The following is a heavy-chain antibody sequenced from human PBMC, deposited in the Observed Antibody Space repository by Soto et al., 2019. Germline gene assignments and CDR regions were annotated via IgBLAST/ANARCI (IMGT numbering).Heavy chain of an antibody. Sequence: PSETLSLTCTVSGGSISSGDYYWSWIRQPPGKGLEWIGYIYYRGSTYYNPSLKSRVSMSVDTSKKQFSLRLTSVTAADTAVYYCARLDDSSGSLFDYWGQGTLVTVSS. CDR2: IYYRGST. CDR3: ARLDDSSGSLFDY. D-gene: IGHD3-22*01. J-gene: IGHJ4*02. CDR1: GGSISSGDYY. V-gene: IGHV4-30-4*01.